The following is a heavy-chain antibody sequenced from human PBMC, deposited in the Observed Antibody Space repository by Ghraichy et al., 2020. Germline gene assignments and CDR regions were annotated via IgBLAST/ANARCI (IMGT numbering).Heavy chain of an antibody. CDR3: ARLAPGTAHS. V-gene: IGHV3-7*01. D-gene: IGHD2-21*02. J-gene: IGHJ4*02. Sequence: GGSLRLSCAAFGFNFNKYWMGWVRQAPGKGLEWVATMNDDGRERYYVDSAKGRFDISRDNANKLLYLQMNRLRADDTAVYYCARLAPGTAHSWGLGTLVTVSS. CDR1: GFNFNKYW. CDR2: MNDDGRER.